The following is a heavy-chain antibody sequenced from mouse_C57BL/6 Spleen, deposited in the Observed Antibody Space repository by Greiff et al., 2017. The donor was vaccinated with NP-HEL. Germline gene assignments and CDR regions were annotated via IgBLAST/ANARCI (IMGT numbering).Heavy chain of an antibody. V-gene: IGHV3-6*01. CDR3: AREDGKYYSNYGGYFDY. J-gene: IGHJ2*01. CDR1: GYSITSGYY. Sequence: EVQLQQSGPGLVKPSQSLSLTCSVTGYSITSGYYWNWIRQFPGNKLEWMGYISYDGSNNYNPSLKNRISITRDTSKNQFFLKLNSVTTEDTATYYCAREDGKYYSNYGGYFDYWGQGTTLTVSS. CDR2: ISYDGSN. D-gene: IGHD2-5*01.